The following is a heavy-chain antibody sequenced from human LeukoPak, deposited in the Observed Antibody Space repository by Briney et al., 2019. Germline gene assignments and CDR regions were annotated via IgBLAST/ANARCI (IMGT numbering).Heavy chain of an antibody. D-gene: IGHD3-22*01. CDR3: ARTTRKGSGYYYGYFDY. CDR2: ISYDGSNK. CDR1: GFTFSSHA. Sequence: GGSLRLSCAASGFTFSSHAMHWVRQAPGKGLEWVAVISYDGSNKYYADSVKGRFTISRDNSKNTLYLQMNSLRAEDTAVYYCARTTRKGSGYYYGYFDYWGQGTLVTVSS. J-gene: IGHJ4*02. V-gene: IGHV3-30-3*01.